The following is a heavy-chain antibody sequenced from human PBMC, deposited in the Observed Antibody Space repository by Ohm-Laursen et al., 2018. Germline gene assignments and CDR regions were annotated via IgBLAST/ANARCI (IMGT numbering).Heavy chain of an antibody. CDR3: AKASSRYYYDSSGYYIDYLDY. CDR2: IGGSGTST. J-gene: IGHJ4*02. D-gene: IGHD3-22*01. V-gene: IGHV3-23*01. CDR1: GFPFSTYA. Sequence: SLRLSCTASGFPFSTYAMNWVRQAPGKGLEWVSAIGGSGTSTYYADSVKGRFTISRDNSKNTLYLQMNSLRAEDPTVYYCAKASSRYYYDSSGYYIDYLDYWGQGTLVTVSS.